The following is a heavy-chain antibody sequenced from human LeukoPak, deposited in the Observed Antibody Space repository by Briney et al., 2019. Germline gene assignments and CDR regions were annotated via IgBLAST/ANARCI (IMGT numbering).Heavy chain of an antibody. CDR1: GFTFSSYA. CDR2: ISGSGGST. D-gene: IGHD2-2*01. Sequence: PGGSLRLSCAASGFTFSSYAMSWVRQAPGKGLEWVSTISGSGGSTYYADSVKGRFTISRDNSKNTLYLQMNSLRAEDTAVYYCANHSTAGLVVVPAALTWGQGTLVTVSS. V-gene: IGHV3-23*01. CDR3: ANHSTAGLVVVPAALT. J-gene: IGHJ5*02.